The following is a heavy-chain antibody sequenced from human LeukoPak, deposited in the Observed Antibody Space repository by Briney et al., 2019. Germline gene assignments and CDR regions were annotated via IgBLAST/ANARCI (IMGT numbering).Heavy chain of an antibody. CDR2: IYTSGST. J-gene: IGHJ4*02. D-gene: IGHD5-24*01. CDR1: GGSISSGSYY. V-gene: IGHV4-61*02. Sequence: SQTLSLTCTVSGGSISSGSYYWSWIRQPAGKGLEWIGRIYTSGSTNYNPSLKSRVTISVDTSKNQFSLKLSSVTAADTAVYYCARDRGGDGYNPFDYWGQGTLVTVSS. CDR3: ARDRGGDGYNPFDY.